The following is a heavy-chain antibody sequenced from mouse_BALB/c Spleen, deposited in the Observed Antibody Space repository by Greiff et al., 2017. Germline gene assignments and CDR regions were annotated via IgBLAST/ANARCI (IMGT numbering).Heavy chain of an antibody. V-gene: IGHV1-7*01. CDR3: ARYGSSYYFDY. J-gene: IGHJ2*01. CDR2: INPSTGYT. D-gene: IGHD1-1*01. CDR1: GYTFTSYW. Sequence: QVQLKESGAELAKPGASVKMSCKASGYTFTSYWMHWVKQRPGQGLEWIGYINPSTGYTEYNQKFKDKATLTADKSSSTAYMQLSSLTSEDSAVYYCARYGSSYYFDYWGQGTTLTVSS.